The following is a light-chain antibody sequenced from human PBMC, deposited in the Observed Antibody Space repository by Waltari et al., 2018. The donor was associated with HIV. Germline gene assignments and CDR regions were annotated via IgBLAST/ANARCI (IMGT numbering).Light chain of an antibody. CDR2: CNS. V-gene: IGLV1-40*01. CDR3: QSYDSSLSGNAV. CDR1: SHNIGGGYD. J-gene: IGLJ7*01. Sequence: QSVMTQPPSVSGAPGQRVTISCTGSSHNIGGGYDVHWYQQLPGTAPKLLIYCNSNRPSGVPDRFSGSKSGPSASLAITGLQAEDEADYYCQSYDSSLSGNAVFGGGTQLTVL.